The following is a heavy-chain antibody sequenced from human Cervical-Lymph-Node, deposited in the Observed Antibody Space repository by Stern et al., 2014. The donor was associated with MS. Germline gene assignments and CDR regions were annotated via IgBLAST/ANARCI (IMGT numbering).Heavy chain of an antibody. V-gene: IGHV1-69*17. Sequence: QVQLVQSGAEVKKPGSSVKVSCKASGGPFSSYAISLGRQAPGQGLEWMGGIIPIFGIANHAKKFQGRVTITADKSTSTAYMELSSLRSEDTAVYYCARQIVVVPAAIEYNWFDPWGQGTLVTVSS. CDR3: ARQIVVVPAAIEYNWFDP. CDR2: IIPIFGIA. CDR1: GGPFSSYA. J-gene: IGHJ5*02. D-gene: IGHD2-2*01.